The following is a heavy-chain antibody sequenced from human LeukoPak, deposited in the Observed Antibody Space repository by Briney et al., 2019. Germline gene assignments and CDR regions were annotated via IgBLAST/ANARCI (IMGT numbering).Heavy chain of an antibody. D-gene: IGHD3-22*01. J-gene: IGHJ3*02. Sequence: SETLSLTCTVSGGSISSSAYHWGWIRQPPGKGLEWIGTINYGGNTYYNLSLKSRVIIFLDTSKNQFSLKLSSVTAADTAVYYCARDGNYYDSSGYYAAFDIWGQGTMVTVSS. V-gene: IGHV4-39*07. CDR1: GGSISSSAYH. CDR3: ARDGNYYDSSGYYAAFDI. CDR2: INYGGNT.